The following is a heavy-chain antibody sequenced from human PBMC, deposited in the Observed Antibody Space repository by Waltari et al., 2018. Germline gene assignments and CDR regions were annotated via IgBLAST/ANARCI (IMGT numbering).Heavy chain of an antibody. J-gene: IGHJ4*02. D-gene: IGHD2-15*01. CDR1: GFTFDDYT. V-gene: IGHV3-43*01. CDR2: ISWDGGSK. CDR3: AKDIPYYCSGGSCPLQFDY. Sequence: EVQLVESGGVVVQPGGSLRLSCAASGFTFDDYTMHWVRQTPGKGLEGVSLISWDGGSKYYADSVRGRFTIFRDNSKNSLYLQMNSLRTEDTALYYCAKDIPYYCSGGSCPLQFDYWGQGTLVTVSS.